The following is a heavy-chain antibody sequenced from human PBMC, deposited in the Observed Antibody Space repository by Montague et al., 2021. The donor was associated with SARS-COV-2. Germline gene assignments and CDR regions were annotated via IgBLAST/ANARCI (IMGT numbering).Heavy chain of an antibody. D-gene: IGHD2-21*02. Sequence: TLSLTCTVSGGSISSGSYFWSWIRQHPGKGLEWIGFIYYSGSADYNPSLESRVSISVDRSKNQFSLKLSSVTAADTAVYYCARIFCGGDCDGSGVFDIWGQGTMVTVSS. V-gene: IGHV4-31*03. CDR2: IYYSGSA. CDR1: GGSISSGSYF. CDR3: ARIFCGGDCDGSGVFDI. J-gene: IGHJ3*02.